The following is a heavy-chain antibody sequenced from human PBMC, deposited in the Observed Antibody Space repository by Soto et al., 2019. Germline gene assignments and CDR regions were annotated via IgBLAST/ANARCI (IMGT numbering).Heavy chain of an antibody. CDR2: IYHSGST. CDR1: GGSISSSNW. Sequence: SDTLSLTCGVSGGSISSSNWWSWVRQPPGKGLEWIGEIYHSGSTNYNPSLKSRVTISVDKSKNQFSLKLSSVTAADTAVYYCARRSIMVRGGYYGMDVWGQGTTVTVSS. D-gene: IGHD3-10*01. CDR3: ARRSIMVRGGYYGMDV. J-gene: IGHJ6*02. V-gene: IGHV4-4*02.